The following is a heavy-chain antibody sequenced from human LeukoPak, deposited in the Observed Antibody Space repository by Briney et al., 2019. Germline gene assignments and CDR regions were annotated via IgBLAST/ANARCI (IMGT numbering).Heavy chain of an antibody. V-gene: IGHV4-34*01. J-gene: IGHJ1*01. D-gene: IGHD3-16*01. CDR3: ARGFPDKLWGNSSPTEGYFQH. CDR2: INQSGST. CDR1: GGSFSGYY. Sequence: PSETLSLTCAVYGGSFSGYYWSWIRQPPGEGLEWIGEINQSGSTNYNPSLERRVTMSVDTSKNQVFLKLSSVTAADTAVYYCARGFPDKLWGNSSPTEGYFQHWGQGTLVTVSS.